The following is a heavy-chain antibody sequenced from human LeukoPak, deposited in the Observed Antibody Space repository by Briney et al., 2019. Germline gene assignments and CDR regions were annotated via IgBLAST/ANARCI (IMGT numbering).Heavy chain of an antibody. J-gene: IGHJ3*02. V-gene: IGHV3-30*04. D-gene: IGHD3-22*01. CDR1: GFTFSTYA. Sequence: GGSLRLSCAASGFTFSTYAMHWVRQAPGKGLEWVAIILSDGGSKDYADSVKGRFTISRDNSRNTMYLQMNSLRNEDTAVYYCAREGSSGYDYRRVAFDIWGQGTMVTVSS. CDR2: ILSDGGSK. CDR3: AREGSSGYDYRRVAFDI.